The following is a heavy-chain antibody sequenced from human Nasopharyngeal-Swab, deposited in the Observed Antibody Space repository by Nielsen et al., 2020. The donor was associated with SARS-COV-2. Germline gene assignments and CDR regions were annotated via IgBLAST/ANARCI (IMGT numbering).Heavy chain of an antibody. CDR2: ISSGGDII. Sequence: GGSLRLSCAASGFPFNSYSMNWVRQAPGRGLVWVASISSGGDIIYYADSVQGRFAISRDNAKNSLYLQMNSLRDEDTAVYYCARQDGGNAFPGVFDIWGQGTMVTVSS. V-gene: IGHV3-48*02. D-gene: IGHD4-23*01. CDR3: ARQDGGNAFPGVFDI. CDR1: GFPFNSYS. J-gene: IGHJ3*02.